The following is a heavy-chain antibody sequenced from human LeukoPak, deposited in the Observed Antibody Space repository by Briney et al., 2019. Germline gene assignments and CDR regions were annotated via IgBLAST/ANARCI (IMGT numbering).Heavy chain of an antibody. CDR1: GYTFTDYY. J-gene: IGHJ6*02. Sequence: ASVKVSCKASGYTFTDYYMHWVRQAPGQGLEWMGGINPNSGGTHYAQKFQGRVTMTRDTSIGTGYMELSRLRSDDTAVYYCARPLTAVTKTHYYYGLDVWGQGTAVTVSS. V-gene: IGHV1-2*02. CDR3: ARPLTAVTKTHYYYGLDV. D-gene: IGHD4-11*01. CDR2: INPNSGGT.